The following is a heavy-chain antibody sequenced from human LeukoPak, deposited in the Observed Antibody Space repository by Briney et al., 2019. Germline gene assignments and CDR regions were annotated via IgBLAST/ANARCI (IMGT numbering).Heavy chain of an antibody. D-gene: IGHD3-22*01. CDR3: ARDSITYYYDSSGYYHAFDI. Sequence: GSANHNPSLKSRVTISRDTSKNQFSLKLTSVTAADTAVYYCARDSITYYYDSSGYYHAFDIWGQGTMVTVSS. J-gene: IGHJ3*02. V-gene: IGHV4-59*01. CDR2: GSA.